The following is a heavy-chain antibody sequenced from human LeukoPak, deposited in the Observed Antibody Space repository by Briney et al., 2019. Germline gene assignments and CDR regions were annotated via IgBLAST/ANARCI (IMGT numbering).Heavy chain of an antibody. CDR2: ISAYNGNT. Sequence: GASVKVSCKASGYTFTSYGISWVRQAPGQGLEWMGWISAYNGNTNYAQKLQGRVTLTADTSTSTAYMELRSLRSDDTAVYYCARGRQQLTRFDPWGQGALVTVSS. CDR3: ARGRQQLTRFDP. D-gene: IGHD6-13*01. J-gene: IGHJ5*02. V-gene: IGHV1-18*01. CDR1: GYTFTSYG.